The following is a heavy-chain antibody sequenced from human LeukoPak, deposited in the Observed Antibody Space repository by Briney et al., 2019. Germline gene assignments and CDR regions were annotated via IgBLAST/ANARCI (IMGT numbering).Heavy chain of an antibody. J-gene: IGHJ3*02. D-gene: IGHD1-26*01. CDR3: ARVRDEWELPRDDAFDI. Sequence: PGGSLRLSCAASGFTFSSYSMNWVRQAPGKGLEWVSSIISSSSYIYYADSVKGRFAISRDNAKNSLYLQMNSLRAEDTAVYYCARVRDEWELPRDDAFDIWGQGTMVTVSS. V-gene: IGHV3-21*01. CDR1: GFTFSSYS. CDR2: IISSSSYI.